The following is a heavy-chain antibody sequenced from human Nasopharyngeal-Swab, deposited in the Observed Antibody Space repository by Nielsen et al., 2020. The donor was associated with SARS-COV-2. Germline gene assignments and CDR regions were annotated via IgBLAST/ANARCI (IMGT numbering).Heavy chain of an antibody. CDR2: IYTSGST. CDR3: ARVYYDSSGYRED. J-gene: IGHJ4*02. V-gene: IGHV4-61*02. CDR1: GGSISSGSYY. Sequence: LRLSCTVSGGSISSGSYYWSWIRQPAGKGLEWIGRIYTSGSTNYNPSLKSRVTISVDTSKNQFSLKLSSVTAAGTAVYYCARVYYDSSGYREDWGQGTLVTVSS. D-gene: IGHD3-22*01.